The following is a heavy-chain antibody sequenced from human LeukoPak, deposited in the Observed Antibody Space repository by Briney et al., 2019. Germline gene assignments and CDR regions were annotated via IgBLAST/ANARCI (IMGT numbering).Heavy chain of an antibody. Sequence: GGSLRLSCAASGFTFSSYAMSWVRQAPGKGLEWASAISGSGGSTYYADSVKGRFTISRDNSKNTLYLHMNSLRAEDTAVYSCAKGYYGSGSYGWFDYWGQGTLVTVSS. CDR1: GFTFSSYA. D-gene: IGHD3-10*01. J-gene: IGHJ4*02. V-gene: IGHV3-23*01. CDR3: AKGYYGSGSYGWFDY. CDR2: ISGSGGST.